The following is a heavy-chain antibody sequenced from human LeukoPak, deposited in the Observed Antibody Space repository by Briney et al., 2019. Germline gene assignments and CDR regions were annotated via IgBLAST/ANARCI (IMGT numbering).Heavy chain of an antibody. CDR2: ISYDGSNK. Sequence: GGSLRLSCAASGFTFSSYAMHWVRQAPGKGLEWVAVISYDGSNKYYADSVKGRFTISRDNSKNMLYLQMNSLRAEDTAVYYCASSPRGGYYYGMDVWGQGTTVTVSS. V-gene: IGHV3-30-3*01. CDR1: GFTFSSYA. J-gene: IGHJ6*02. CDR3: ASSPRGGYYYGMDV. D-gene: IGHD2-15*01.